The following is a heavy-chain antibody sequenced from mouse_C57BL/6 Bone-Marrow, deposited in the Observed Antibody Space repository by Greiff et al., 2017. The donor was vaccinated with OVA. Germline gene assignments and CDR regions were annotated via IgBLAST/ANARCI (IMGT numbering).Heavy chain of an antibody. CDR1: GYTFTSYW. Sequence: QVQLKQPGAELVKPGASVKLSCKASGYTFTSYWMHWVKQRPGRGLEWIGRIDPNSGGTKYNEKFKSKATLTVDKPSSTAYMQLSSLTSEDSAVYYCARDYYGSRNVGGPWYFDVWGTGTTVTVSS. D-gene: IGHD1-1*01. CDR2: IDPNSGGT. V-gene: IGHV1-72*01. CDR3: ARDYYGSRNVGGPWYFDV. J-gene: IGHJ1*03.